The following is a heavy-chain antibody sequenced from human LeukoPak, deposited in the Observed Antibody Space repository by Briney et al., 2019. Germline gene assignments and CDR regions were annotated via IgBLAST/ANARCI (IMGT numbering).Heavy chain of an antibody. V-gene: IGHV3-33*01. CDR1: GFTFSSYG. Sequence: PGRSLRLSCAASGFTFSSYGMHWVRQAPGKGLEWVAVIWYDGSDKYYADSVKGRFTISRDNSKNTLYLRMNSLRVEDTAVYYCARWSDGRAYDAFDIWGQGTMVVVSS. D-gene: IGHD2-8*01. J-gene: IGHJ3*02. CDR3: ARWSDGRAYDAFDI. CDR2: IWYDGSDK.